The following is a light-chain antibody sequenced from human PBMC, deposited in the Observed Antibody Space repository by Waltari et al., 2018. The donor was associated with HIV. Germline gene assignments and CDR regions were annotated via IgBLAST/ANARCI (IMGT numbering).Light chain of an antibody. CDR1: NIGRKS. V-gene: IGLV3-21*04. CDR2: DDS. CDR3: QVWDSSSDHVV. J-gene: IGLJ2*01. Sequence: SSVLTQPPSVSVAPGKTARITCGGNNIGRKSVHWDQQKPGQAPVLVIYDDSDRPSGIPERFSGSNSGNTATLTISRVEAGDEADYYCQVWDSSSDHVVFGGGTKLTVL.